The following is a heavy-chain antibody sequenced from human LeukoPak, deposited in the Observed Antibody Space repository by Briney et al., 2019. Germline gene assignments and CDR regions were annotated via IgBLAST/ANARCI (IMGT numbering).Heavy chain of an antibody. Sequence: SETLSLTCTVSGGSISSYYWSWIRQPPGKGLEWIGSIYYSGSTYYNPSLKGRVTISVDTSKNQFSLKLSSVTAADTAVYYCARHFTRRDGYIFGRGDAFDIWGQGTMVTVSS. J-gene: IGHJ3*02. V-gene: IGHV4-39*01. D-gene: IGHD5-24*01. CDR3: ARHFTRRDGYIFGRGDAFDI. CDR2: IYYSGST. CDR1: GGSISSYY.